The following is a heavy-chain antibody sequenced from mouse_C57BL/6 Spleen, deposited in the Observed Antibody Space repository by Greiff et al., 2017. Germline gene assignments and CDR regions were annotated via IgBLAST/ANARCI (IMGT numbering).Heavy chain of an antibody. CDR3: VRHTLYGGSGGYFDV. CDR1: GFSFNTYA. J-gene: IGHJ1*03. CDR2: IRSKSNNYAT. V-gene: IGHV10-1*01. D-gene: IGHD1-1*01. Sequence: EVQRVESGGGLVQPKGSLKLSCAASGFSFNTYAMNWVRQAPGKGLEWVARIRSKSNNYATYYADSVKDRFTISRDDSESMLYLQMNNLKTEDTAMYYCVRHTLYGGSGGYFDVWGTGTTVTVSS.